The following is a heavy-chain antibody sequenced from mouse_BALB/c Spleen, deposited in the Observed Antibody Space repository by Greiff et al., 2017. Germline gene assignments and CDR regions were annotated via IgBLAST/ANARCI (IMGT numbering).Heavy chain of an antibody. Sequence: EVQLQESGGGLVKPGGSLKLSCAASGFTFSDYYMYWVRQTPEKRLEWVATISDGGSYTYYPDSVKGRFTISRDNAKNNRYLQMRSLKSEDTAMYYCARAHDTTRRAAWFAYWGQGTLVTVSA. D-gene: IGHD2-12*01. CDR1: GFTFSDYY. J-gene: IGHJ3*01. V-gene: IGHV5-4*02. CDR3: ARAHDTTRRAAWFAY. CDR2: ISDGGSYT.